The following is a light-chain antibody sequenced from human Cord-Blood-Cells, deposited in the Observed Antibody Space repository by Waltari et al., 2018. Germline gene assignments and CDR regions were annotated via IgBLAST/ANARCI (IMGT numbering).Light chain of an antibody. V-gene: IGKV3-15*01. CDR2: GAS. CDR1: QSVSSN. CDR3: QQYNNWPPT. J-gene: IGKJ1*01. Sequence: EIVMTQSPATLSVSPGERATLSCRASQSVSSNLAWYQQKPGQAPRLLIYGASTRATGIPARFSGGGSGTEFTLTISGLQSEEFAVYYCQQYNNWPPTFGQGTKVEIK.